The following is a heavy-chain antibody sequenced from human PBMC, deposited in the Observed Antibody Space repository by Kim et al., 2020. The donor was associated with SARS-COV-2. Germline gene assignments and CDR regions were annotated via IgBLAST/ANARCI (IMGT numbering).Heavy chain of an antibody. J-gene: IGHJ4*02. Sequence: GDSVKGRVTISRENSKNTLYLQMSSLRAEDTAIYYWAKESMVRGASMIDYWGQGTLVTVSS. D-gene: IGHD3-10*01. V-gene: IGHV3-23*01. CDR3: AKESMVRGASMIDY.